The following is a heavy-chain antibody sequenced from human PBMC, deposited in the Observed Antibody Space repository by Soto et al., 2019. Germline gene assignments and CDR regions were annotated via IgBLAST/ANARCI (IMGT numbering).Heavy chain of an antibody. CDR2: VSASGSST. J-gene: IGHJ6*03. CDR3: AKSTADRPSDYFYYYYMDV. V-gene: IGHV3-23*01. Sequence: PGGSLRLSCAASGFTFTNYAMGWVRQAPGRGLEWVSTVSASGSSTYYADSVKGRFTISRDNSKNTLYLQMNSLRAEDTALYYCAKSTADRPSDYFYYYYMDVWGKGTTVTVSS. D-gene: IGHD6-6*01. CDR1: GFTFTNYA.